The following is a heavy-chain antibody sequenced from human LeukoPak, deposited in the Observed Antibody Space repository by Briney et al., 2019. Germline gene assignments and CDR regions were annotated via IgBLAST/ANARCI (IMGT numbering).Heavy chain of an antibody. Sequence: GGSLRLSCAASGFTFSSYAMHWVRQAPGKGLEWVAVISYDGSNKYYADSVKGRFTISRDNSKNTLYLQMNSLRAEDTAVYYCARDWPMVRGVITHWGQGTLVTVSS. J-gene: IGHJ4*02. V-gene: IGHV3-30-3*01. CDR1: GFTFSSYA. CDR2: ISYDGSNK. CDR3: ARDWPMVRGVITH. D-gene: IGHD3-10*01.